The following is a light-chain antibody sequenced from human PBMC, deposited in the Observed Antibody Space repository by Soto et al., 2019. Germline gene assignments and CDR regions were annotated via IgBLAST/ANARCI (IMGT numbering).Light chain of an antibody. Sequence: QMTQCPSTLSASLGDRFTITCRASQSISNWLAWYQRKPGKAPKLLIYDAYSLQSGVTSRFSGSESGTEFTLTINSLQPDDFATYYCQQYNSYPWTVGQVAKVEIK. V-gene: IGKV1-5*01. J-gene: IGKJ1*01. CDR2: DAY. CDR1: QSISNW. CDR3: QQYNSYPWT.